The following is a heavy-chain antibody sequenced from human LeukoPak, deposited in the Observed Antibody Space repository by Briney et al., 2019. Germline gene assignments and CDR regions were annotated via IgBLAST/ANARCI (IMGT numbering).Heavy chain of an antibody. J-gene: IGHJ5*02. V-gene: IGHV4-59*08. Sequence: SETLSLTCTVSGGSMTGYYWAWIRQPPGKRLEWIGYVHSSGGTKYSPSLKSRVTVSIDMSKNQFSLNLRSVTAADSAAYYCTKLSDCGDDCYARPHGFDPWGQGSLVTVSS. D-gene: IGHD2-21*02. CDR2: VHSSGGT. CDR1: GGSMTGYY. CDR3: TKLSDCGDDCYARPHGFDP.